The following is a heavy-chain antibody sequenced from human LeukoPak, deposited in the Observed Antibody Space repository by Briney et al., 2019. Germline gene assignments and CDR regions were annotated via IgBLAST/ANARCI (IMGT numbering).Heavy chain of an antibody. CDR1: GFIFSNYW. J-gene: IGHJ4*02. D-gene: IGHD6-19*01. CDR2: ISGTSNTI. Sequence: GSLRLSCAASGFIFSNYWMTWVRQAPGKGLEWVSYISGTSNTIYYADSVKGRFTVSRDNAKNSLYLQMNSLRAEDTAIYYCARDLGSYSSGWYMGFDYWGQGTLVTVSS. V-gene: IGHV3-48*01. CDR3: ARDLGSYSSGWYMGFDY.